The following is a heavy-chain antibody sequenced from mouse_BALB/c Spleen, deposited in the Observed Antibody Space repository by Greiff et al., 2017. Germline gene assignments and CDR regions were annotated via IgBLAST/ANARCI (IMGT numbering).Heavy chain of an antibody. Sequence: VQLQQSGAELERPGVSVKISCKGSGYTFTDYAMHWVKQSHAKSLEWIGVISTYYGDASYNQKFKGKATMTVDKSSSTAYMELARLTSEDSAIYYCARKESSSSYAMDYWGQGTSVTVSS. CDR1: GYTFTDYA. CDR3: ARKESSSSYAMDY. V-gene: IGHV1S137*01. CDR2: ISTYYGDA. D-gene: IGHD1-1*01. J-gene: IGHJ4*01.